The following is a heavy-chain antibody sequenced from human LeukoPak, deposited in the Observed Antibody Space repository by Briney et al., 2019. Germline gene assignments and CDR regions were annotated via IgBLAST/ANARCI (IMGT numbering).Heavy chain of an antibody. Sequence: ASVKVSCXASGYTFTSYGISWVRQAPGQGLEWMGWISAYNGNTNYAQKLQGRVTMTTDTSTSTAYMGLRSLRSDDTAVYYCAIIFRRARNWNYDYWGQGTLVTVSS. V-gene: IGHV1-18*01. CDR2: ISAYNGNT. J-gene: IGHJ4*02. CDR1: GYTFTSYG. D-gene: IGHD1-7*01. CDR3: AIIFRRARNWNYDY.